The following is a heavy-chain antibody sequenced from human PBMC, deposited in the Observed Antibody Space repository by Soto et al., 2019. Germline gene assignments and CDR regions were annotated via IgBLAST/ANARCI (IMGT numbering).Heavy chain of an antibody. J-gene: IGHJ2*01. D-gene: IGHD3-3*01. CDR1: GGTFSSYA. Sequence: QVQLVQSGAEVKKPGSSVKVSCKASGGTFSSYAISWVRQAPGQGLEWMGGIIPIFGTANYAQKFQGRVTITADESTSTAYMELSSLRSEDTAVYYCARRSHYDFWSGYYPNGKNWYFDLWGRGTLVTVSS. CDR3: ARRSHYDFWSGYYPNGKNWYFDL. CDR2: IIPIFGTA. V-gene: IGHV1-69*01.